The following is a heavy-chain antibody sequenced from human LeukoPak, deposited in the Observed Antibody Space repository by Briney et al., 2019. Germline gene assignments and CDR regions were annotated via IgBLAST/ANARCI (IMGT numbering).Heavy chain of an antibody. CDR1: GGSISGYY. D-gene: IGHD3-3*01. V-gene: IGHV4-59*12. CDR3: ARGGYDFWSGYQANWSDP. Sequence: SETLSLTCTVSGGSISGYYWTWIRQPPGKGLEWIGYIFYSGSTHYNPSLKSRVTMSVDTSKNQFSLKLGSVTAADTAVYYCARGGYDFWSGYQANWSDPWGQGTLVTVSS. CDR2: IFYSGST. J-gene: IGHJ5*02.